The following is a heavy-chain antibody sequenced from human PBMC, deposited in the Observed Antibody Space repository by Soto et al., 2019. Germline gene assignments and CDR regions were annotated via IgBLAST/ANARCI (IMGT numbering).Heavy chain of an antibody. CDR2: INQDGSEK. D-gene: IGHD3-22*01. V-gene: IGHV3-7*01. CDR3: ARDRGRPDLRDTHYYDSSDLDYGMDV. CDR1: GFTFSSYW. Sequence: EVRLVESGGGLVQPGGSLTLSCAASGFTFSSYWMTWVRQAPGKGLEWVANINQDGSEKYYMDSMKGRFTISRDNAKNSLLLPLNSLRAEDTAVYYCARDRGRPDLRDTHYYDSSDLDYGMDVWGQGTTVTVSS. J-gene: IGHJ6*02.